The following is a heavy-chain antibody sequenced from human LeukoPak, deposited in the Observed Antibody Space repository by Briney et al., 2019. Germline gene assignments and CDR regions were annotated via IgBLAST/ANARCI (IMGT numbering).Heavy chain of an antibody. Sequence: SVKVSCKASGGTFSSYAISWLRQAPGQGLEWMGRFIPILGIANYAQKFQGRVTITADKSTSTAYMELSSPRSEDTAVYYCASEREVLGYYYYGMDVWGQGTTVTVSS. CDR3: ASEREVLGYYYYGMDV. CDR1: GGTFSSYA. D-gene: IGHD1-26*01. CDR2: FIPILGIA. J-gene: IGHJ6*02. V-gene: IGHV1-69*04.